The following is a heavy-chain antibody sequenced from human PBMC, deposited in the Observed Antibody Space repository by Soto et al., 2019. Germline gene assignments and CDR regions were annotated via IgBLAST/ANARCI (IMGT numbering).Heavy chain of an antibody. CDR2: IWYDGSNK. D-gene: IGHD3-22*01. CDR3: ARDYDSSGYPRYYFDY. V-gene: IGHV3-33*01. Sequence: QVQLVESGGGVVQPGRSLRRSCAASGFTFSSNGMHWVRQAPGKGLEWVAVIWYDGSNKYYADSVKGRFTISRDNSKNALYLQMNSLRAEDTAVYYCARDYDSSGYPRYYFDYWGQGTLVTVSS. J-gene: IGHJ4*02. CDR1: GFTFSSNG.